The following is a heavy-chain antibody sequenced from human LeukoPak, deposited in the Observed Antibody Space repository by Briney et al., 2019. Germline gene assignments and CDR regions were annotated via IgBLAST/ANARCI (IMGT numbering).Heavy chain of an antibody. Sequence: SETLSLTCAVYGGSFSGYYWSWIRQPPGKGLEWIGEINHSGSTNYNSSLKSRVTISVDTSRNQFSLKLSSVTAADTAVYYCARARWLRYCSSTSCYSWLNYFDYWGQGTLVTVSS. CDR1: GGSFSGYY. D-gene: IGHD2-2*02. V-gene: IGHV4-34*01. CDR3: ARARWLRYCSSTSCYSWLNYFDY. J-gene: IGHJ4*02. CDR2: INHSGST.